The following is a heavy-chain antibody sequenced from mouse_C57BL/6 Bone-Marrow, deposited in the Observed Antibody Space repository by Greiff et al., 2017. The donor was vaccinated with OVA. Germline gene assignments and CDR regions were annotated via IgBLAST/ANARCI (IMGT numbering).Heavy chain of an antibody. CDR2: IWRGGST. J-gene: IGHJ4*01. Sequence: VQLVESGPGLVQPSQSLSITCTVSGFSLTSYGVHWVRQSPGKGLEWLGVIWRGGSTDYNAAFMSRLSITKDNSKSQVFFKMNSLQADDTAIYYCAKKWAYYSNYDAMDYWGQGTSVTVSS. V-gene: IGHV2-5*01. D-gene: IGHD2-5*01. CDR1: GFSLTSYG. CDR3: AKKWAYYSNYDAMDY.